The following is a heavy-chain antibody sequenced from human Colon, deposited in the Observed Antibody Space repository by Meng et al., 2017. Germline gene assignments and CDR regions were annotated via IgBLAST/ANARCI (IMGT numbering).Heavy chain of an antibody. Sequence: QVQRVQAGAEVKNPGASVQVSCKASGYTFTSYGISWVRQAPGQGLEWMGWMNPNSGNTGYAQKFQGRVTMTRNTSISTAYMELSSLRSEDTAVYYCARGGLHDYGGHWGQGTLVTVSS. V-gene: IGHV1-8*02. D-gene: IGHD4-23*01. CDR1: GYTFTSYG. CDR3: ARGGLHDYGGH. CDR2: MNPNSGNT. J-gene: IGHJ4*02.